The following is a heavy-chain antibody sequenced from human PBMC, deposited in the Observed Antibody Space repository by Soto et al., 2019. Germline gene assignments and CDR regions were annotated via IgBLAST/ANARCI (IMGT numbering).Heavy chain of an antibody. Sequence: EVQLLESGGGLVQPGRSLRLSCAASGFTFSSYAMNWVRQAPGKGLEWVSAMSGTGGSTYYADSVKGRFTISRENSKNTLYLKMNSPRLEDTAGFYCAKAGFSSGWSPSYFDYWGQGTQVTVSS. CDR2: MSGTGGST. D-gene: IGHD6-19*01. J-gene: IGHJ4*02. CDR3: AKAGFSSGWSPSYFDY. V-gene: IGHV3-23*01. CDR1: GFTFSSYA.